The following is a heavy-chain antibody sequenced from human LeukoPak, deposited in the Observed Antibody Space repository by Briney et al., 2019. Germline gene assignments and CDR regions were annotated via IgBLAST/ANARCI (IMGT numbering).Heavy chain of an antibody. Sequence: SETLSLTCAVYGGSFSGYYWSWIRQPPGKGLEWIGEINHSGSTNYNPSLKSRVTISVDTSKNQFSLKLSSVTAADTAVYYCARGSRYDYVWGSYREHNFDYSSQGTLVTVSS. V-gene: IGHV4-34*01. CDR3: ARGSRYDYVWGSYREHNFDY. CDR1: GGSFSGYY. J-gene: IGHJ4*02. D-gene: IGHD3-16*02. CDR2: INHSGST.